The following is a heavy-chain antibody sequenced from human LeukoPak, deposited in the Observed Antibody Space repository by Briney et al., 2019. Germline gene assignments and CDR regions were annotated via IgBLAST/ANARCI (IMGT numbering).Heavy chain of an antibody. Sequence: GGSLRLSCAASGFTFSSYGIHWVRQAPGKGLEWVAVISYDGSNKYYADSVKGRFTISRDNSKNTLYLQMNSLRAEDTAVYYRAKAPIAAAGIYYFDYWGQGTLVTVSS. V-gene: IGHV3-30*18. J-gene: IGHJ4*02. D-gene: IGHD6-13*01. CDR1: GFTFSSYG. CDR3: AKAPIAAAGIYYFDY. CDR2: ISYDGSNK.